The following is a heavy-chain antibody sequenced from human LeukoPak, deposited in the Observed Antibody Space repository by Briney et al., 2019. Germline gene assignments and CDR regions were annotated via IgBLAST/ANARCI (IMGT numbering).Heavy chain of an antibody. Sequence: GGSLRLSCAASGFTFSDYYMSWIRQAPGKGLEWVSCISSSGSTIYYADSVKGRFTISRDNAKSSLYLQMNSLRAEDTAVYYCARLMDGQWLRLGGIDYWGQGTLVTVSS. J-gene: IGHJ4*02. D-gene: IGHD5-12*01. CDR2: ISSSGSTI. CDR1: GFTFSDYY. CDR3: ARLMDGQWLRLGGIDY. V-gene: IGHV3-11*04.